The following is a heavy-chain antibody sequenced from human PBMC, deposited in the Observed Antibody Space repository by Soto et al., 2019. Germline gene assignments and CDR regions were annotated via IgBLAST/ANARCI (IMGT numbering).Heavy chain of an antibody. CDR1: GFTFSSYA. J-gene: IGHJ4*02. CDR2: ISGSGGST. V-gene: IGHV3-23*01. Sequence: PGGSLRLSCAVSGFTFSSYAMSWVRQAPGKGLEWVSAISGSGGSTYYLDSVRGRFTISRDNSKDTLYLQMTSLRVEDTALYHCVKGGASYTSCWYANWGQGILVTVSS. D-gene: IGHD6-13*01. CDR3: VKGGASYTSCWYAN.